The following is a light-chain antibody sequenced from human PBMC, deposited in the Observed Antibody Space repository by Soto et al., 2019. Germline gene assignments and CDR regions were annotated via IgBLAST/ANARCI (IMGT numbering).Light chain of an antibody. CDR2: GAS. Sequence: EIVLTQSPGTLSLSPGEISTLSCRASQSVSNNYLAWYQQKPGQAPRLLIYGASNRATGIPARFSGSGSGTDFTLTISSLEPEDFAVYYCQQRSNWPSFGPGTKVDIK. CDR1: QSVSNNY. CDR3: QQRSNWPS. V-gene: IGKV3-11*01. J-gene: IGKJ3*01.